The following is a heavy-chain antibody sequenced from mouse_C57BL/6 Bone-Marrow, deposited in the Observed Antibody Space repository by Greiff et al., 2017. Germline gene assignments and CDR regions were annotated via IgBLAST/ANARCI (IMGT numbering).Heavy chain of an antibody. J-gene: IGHJ2*01. V-gene: IGHV14-4*01. Sequence: EVQLQESGAELVRPGASVKLSCTASGFNIQDDYMHWVKQRPEQGLEWIGWIDPENGDTEYASKFQGKATITADTSSNTACLQRSSLTSEDTAFYYFTTGNFDDWGQGTTLTVSS. CDR2: IDPENGDT. CDR3: TTGNFDD. CDR1: GFNIQDDY.